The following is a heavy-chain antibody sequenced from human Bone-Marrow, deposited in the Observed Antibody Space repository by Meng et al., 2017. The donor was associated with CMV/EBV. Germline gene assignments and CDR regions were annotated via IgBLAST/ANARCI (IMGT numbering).Heavy chain of an antibody. CDR3: AKVSNTWYYFDY. CDR1: GFTFSSYA. D-gene: IGHD3-3*02. V-gene: IGHV3-23*03. CDR2: IYSGGST. J-gene: IGHJ4*02. Sequence: GGSLRLSCAASGFTFSSYAMSWVRQAPGKGLEWVSVIYSGGSTYYADSVKGRFTISRDNSKNTLYLQMNGLRADDTAVYYCAKVSNTWYYFDYWGQGKLVTVSS.